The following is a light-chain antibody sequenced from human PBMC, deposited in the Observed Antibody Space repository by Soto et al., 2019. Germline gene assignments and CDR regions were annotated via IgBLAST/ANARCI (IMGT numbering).Light chain of an antibody. V-gene: IGKV3-20*01. CDR1: QSVGSS. CDR2: GAS. J-gene: IGKJ1*01. CDR3: QQYGDSPQT. Sequence: EIVLTQSPGTLSLSPGERATLSCRAGQSVGSSLIWYQQKPGQAPRLLFYGASNRATAIPDRFSGSGFGTYFTLTITRLEPEDFAVYYCQQYGDSPQTFGPGTKVEI.